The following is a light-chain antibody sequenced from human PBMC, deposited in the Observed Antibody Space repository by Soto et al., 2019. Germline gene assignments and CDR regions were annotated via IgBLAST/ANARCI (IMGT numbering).Light chain of an antibody. CDR2: EVT. CDR3: SSYTSSSTYV. CDR1: SSNVGSYDL. J-gene: IGLJ1*01. Sequence: QSALTQPAYVSGSPGQSITISCTGTSSNVGSYDLVSWYQQHPGKAPKLLIYEVTKRPSGVSNRFSGSKSGNTASLTISGLQAEDEADYYCSSYTSSSTYVFGTGTKLTVL. V-gene: IGLV2-14*02.